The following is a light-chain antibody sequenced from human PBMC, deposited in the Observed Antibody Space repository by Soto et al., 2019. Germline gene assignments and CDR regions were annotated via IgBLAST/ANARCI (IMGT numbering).Light chain of an antibody. Sequence: ETGLTQSPGTLSLSPRERATLACRASQSVSSTFFAWYQQKSVQPPRLLIYRASTMYTGIPDRFGGSGSGTGFTLTISRLEPEDSAMYYCQQYYTCPWTFGQGTKVEIK. CDR2: RAS. V-gene: IGKV3-20*01. CDR1: QSVSSTF. CDR3: QQYYTCPWT. J-gene: IGKJ1*01.